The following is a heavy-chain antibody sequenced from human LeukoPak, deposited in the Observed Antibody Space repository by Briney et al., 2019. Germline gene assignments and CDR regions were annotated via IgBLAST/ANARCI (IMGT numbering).Heavy chain of an antibody. D-gene: IGHD2-2*01. CDR2: TSYSGST. CDR1: GGSISSYY. CDR3: ARQKCTSASCLTKNAFDI. V-gene: IGHV4-59*08. Sequence: PSETLSLTCTVSGGSISSYYWSWIRQPPGKGLEWIGYTSYSGSTNYNPSLESRVTISVDTSKNQFSLDLSSVTAADTAVYYRARQKCTSASCLTKNAFDIWGQGTMVTVSS. J-gene: IGHJ3*02.